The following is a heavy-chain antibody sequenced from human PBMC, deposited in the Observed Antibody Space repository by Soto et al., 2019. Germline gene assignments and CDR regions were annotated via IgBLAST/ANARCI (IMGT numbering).Heavy chain of an antibody. CDR1: GDSINDKNW. CDR2: IYHTGRS. J-gene: IGHJ4*02. CDR3: ARGLITGSDYSGGWYYFDS. D-gene: IGHD6-19*01. Sequence: SETLSLTCSVSGDSINDKNWWTWLRQPPGKRLEWIGDIYHTGRSSYNPSLTSRVAMSVHTSNSQFSLELSSVTAADAAVYYCARGLITGSDYSGGWYYFDSWGQGTQVTVSS. V-gene: IGHV4-4*02.